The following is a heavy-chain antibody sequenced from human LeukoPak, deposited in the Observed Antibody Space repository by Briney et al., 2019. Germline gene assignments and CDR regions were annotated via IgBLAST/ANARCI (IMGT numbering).Heavy chain of an antibody. CDR1: GFTFSSYA. CDR2: ISYDGSNK. Sequence: GGSLRLSCAASGFTFSSYAMHWVRQAPGKGLEWVAVISYDGSNKYYADSVKGRFTISRDNPKNTLYLQMNSLRAEDTAVYYCARDNGLKKWELFFDYWGQGTLVTVSS. J-gene: IGHJ4*02. V-gene: IGHV3-30-3*01. CDR3: ARDNGLKKWELFFDY. D-gene: IGHD1-26*01.